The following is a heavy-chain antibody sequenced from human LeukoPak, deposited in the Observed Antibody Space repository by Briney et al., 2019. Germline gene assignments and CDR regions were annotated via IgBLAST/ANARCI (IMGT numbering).Heavy chain of an antibody. V-gene: IGHV3-74*01. D-gene: IGHD3-22*01. CDR3: ARGPGSSGGAYVGDY. CDR2: IDGGGSST. J-gene: IGHJ4*01. CDR1: GFTFSNHW. Sequence: TGGSLRLSCVASGFTFSNHWMHWVRQVPGKGLVWVSRIDGGGSSTSYADSVKGRISISRDNGENTLYLQMNSLRVEDTAVYYCARGPGSSGGAYVGDYWGHGTLVTVSS.